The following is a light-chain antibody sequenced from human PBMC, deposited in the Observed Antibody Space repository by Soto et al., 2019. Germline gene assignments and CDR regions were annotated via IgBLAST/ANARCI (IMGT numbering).Light chain of an antibody. CDR1: QSINSW. V-gene: IGKV1-5*03. CDR2: KAS. J-gene: IGKJ1*01. CDR3: QQYDDYSWKT. Sequence: DIQMTQSPSTLSAYVGDRVTIACRASQSINSWLAWYQQKPGKAPKLLIYKASSLESEVPSRFSGSGSGTEFTLTISSLQPDDFATYYCQQYDDYSWKTFGQGTKV.